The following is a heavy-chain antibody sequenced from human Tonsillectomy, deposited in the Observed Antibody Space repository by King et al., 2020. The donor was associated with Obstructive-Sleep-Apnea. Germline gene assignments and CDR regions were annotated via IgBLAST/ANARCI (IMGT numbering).Heavy chain of an antibody. CDR3: ARGRHYYDSSGYWTSSWYYFDY. J-gene: IGHJ4*02. CDR1: GGSFSGYY. V-gene: IGHV4-34*01. D-gene: IGHD3-22*01. Sequence: VQLQQWGAGLLKPSETLSLTCAVYGGSFSGYYWSWIRQPPGKGLEWIGEINHSGSTNYNPSLKSRVTISVDTSKNQFSLKLSSVTAADWAVYYCARGRHYYDSSGYWTSSWYYFDYWGQGMLDTVSS. CDR2: INHSGST.